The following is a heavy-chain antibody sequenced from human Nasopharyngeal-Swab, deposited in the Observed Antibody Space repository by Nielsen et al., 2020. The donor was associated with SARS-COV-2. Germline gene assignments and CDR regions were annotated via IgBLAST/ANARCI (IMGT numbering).Heavy chain of an antibody. V-gene: IGHV3-48*03. D-gene: IGHD3-3*01. J-gene: IGHJ6*02. Sequence: GGSLRLSCAASGFTFSSYEMNWVRQAPGKGLEWVSYISSSGSTRYYADSVKGRFTISRDNAKNSLYLQMNSLRAEDTAVYYCARHGAVGDFWSGYYTGYYYYGMDVWGQGTTVTVSS. CDR1: GFTFSSYE. CDR3: ARHGAVGDFWSGYYTGYYYYGMDV. CDR2: ISSSGSTR.